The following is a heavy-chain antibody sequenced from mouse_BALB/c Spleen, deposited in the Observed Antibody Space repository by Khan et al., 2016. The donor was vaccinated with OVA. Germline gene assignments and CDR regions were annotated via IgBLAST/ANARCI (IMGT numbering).Heavy chain of an antibody. Sequence: VQLQQSGPELMKPGASVKISCKASGYSFTSYYLHWVMQSHGESLEWIGYVDPFSGGTTYNQKFKGKATLTVDKSSSTASMHLSNLTSEDSAVYYCTRHGYVAWFTYWGQGTLVTVSA. CDR3: TRHGYVAWFTY. D-gene: IGHD2-2*01. J-gene: IGHJ3*01. V-gene: IGHV1S135*01. CDR2: VDPFSGGT. CDR1: GYSFTSYY.